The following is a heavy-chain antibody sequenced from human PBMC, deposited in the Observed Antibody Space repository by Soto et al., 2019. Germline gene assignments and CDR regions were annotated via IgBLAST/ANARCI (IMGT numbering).Heavy chain of an antibody. D-gene: IGHD2-15*01. CDR2: INYRGTT. CDR1: GGSIINGDTY. J-gene: IGHJ4*02. Sequence: SETLSLTCTASGGSIINGDTYLNWIRQHPEKGLEWMGYINYRGTTNYNPALKSRILISIDTSKNQFSLRLTSVTAADTAVYYCARDAPGVAPYWGQGTLVTVSS. V-gene: IGHV4-31*03. CDR3: ARDAPGVAPY.